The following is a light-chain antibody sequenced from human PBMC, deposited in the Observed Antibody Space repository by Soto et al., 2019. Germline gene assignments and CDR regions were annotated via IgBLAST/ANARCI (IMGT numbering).Light chain of an antibody. CDR1: QSVSGY. V-gene: IGKV3-20*01. CDR2: GAS. CDR3: QQYGSSPRIT. J-gene: IGKJ3*01. Sequence: DIVLTQSPVTLSLYPGERATLSCRASQSVSGYLVWYQQKPGQAPRLPIYGASSRATGIPDRFSGSGSGTDFTLTISRLEPEDFAVYYCQQYGSSPRITFGPGTKVDIK.